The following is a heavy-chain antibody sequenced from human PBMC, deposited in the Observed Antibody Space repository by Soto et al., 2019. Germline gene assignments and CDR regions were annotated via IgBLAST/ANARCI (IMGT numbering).Heavy chain of an antibody. D-gene: IGHD3-9*01. Sequence: ASVKVSCKASGYTYTSSGISWVRQAPGQGLEWMGWISAYNGNTNYAQKLQGRVTMTTDTSTSTAYMKLRSLRSDDTAVYYCARDYDILTGALSFDYWGQGTLVTVSS. CDR1: GYTYTSSG. J-gene: IGHJ4*02. CDR2: ISAYNGNT. CDR3: ARDYDILTGALSFDY. V-gene: IGHV1-18*01.